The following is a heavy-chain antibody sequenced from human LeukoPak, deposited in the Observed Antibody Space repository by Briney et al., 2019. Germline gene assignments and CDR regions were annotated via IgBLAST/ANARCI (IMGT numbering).Heavy chain of an antibody. J-gene: IGHJ4*02. V-gene: IGHV4-61*01. CDR1: GGSVSSGTYY. CDR2: ISYTGNT. Sequence: PSETLSLTCTVSGGSVSSGTYYWSWIRQPPGKGLEWIGYISYTGNTNYNPSLKSRVTISVDTSKNQFSLKLSSVTAADTAVYYCARSAGYDSSGYYEYYFDYWGQGTLVTVSS. CDR3: ARSAGYDSSGYYEYYFDY. D-gene: IGHD3-22*01.